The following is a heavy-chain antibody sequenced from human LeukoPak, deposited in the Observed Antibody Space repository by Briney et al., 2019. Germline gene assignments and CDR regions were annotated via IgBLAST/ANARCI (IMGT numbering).Heavy chain of an antibody. CDR2: INHSGST. CDR3: ATGSRTTGRGDY. J-gene: IGHJ4*02. Sequence: SSETLSLTCAVYGGSLSGYYWSWIRQPPGKGLEWIGEINHSGSTNYNPSLKSRVTISVDTSKNQFSLKLSSVTAADTAVYYCATGSRTTGRGDYWGQGTLVTVSS. D-gene: IGHD1-1*01. CDR1: GGSLSGYY. V-gene: IGHV4-34*01.